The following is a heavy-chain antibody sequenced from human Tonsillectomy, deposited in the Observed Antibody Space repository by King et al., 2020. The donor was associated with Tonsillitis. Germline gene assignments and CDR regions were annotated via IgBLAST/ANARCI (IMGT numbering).Heavy chain of an antibody. CDR3: AHKLLGSGYYMRGAFDY. D-gene: IGHD3-9*01. CDR1: GFSLSTDEVT. J-gene: IGHJ4*02. CDR2: IHWNDDK. Sequence: ITLKESGPTLVKPTQTLTLTCTFSGFSLSTDEVTVGWIRQPPGKALELLAVIHWNDDKRYSPSLKSRLTITKDTSKKQVVLTMTNMDPVDTGTYYCAHKLLGSGYYMRGAFDYWGQGTLVTVSS. V-gene: IGHV2-5*01.